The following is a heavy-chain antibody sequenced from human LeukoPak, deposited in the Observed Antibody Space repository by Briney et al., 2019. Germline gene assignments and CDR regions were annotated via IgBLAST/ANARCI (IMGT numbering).Heavy chain of an antibody. CDR2: INPNSGDT. Sequence: GASVKVSCEASGYTFTGPFVHWVRQAPGQGLEWMGWINPNSGDTKYAQKFRGRLTMTRDTSITTAYMELSRLSSDDTAVYYCATLWGHSLAAHNGYWGQGTLLTVSS. CDR3: ATLWGHSLAAHNGY. J-gene: IGHJ4*02. V-gene: IGHV1-2*02. CDR1: GYTFTGPF. D-gene: IGHD1-26*01.